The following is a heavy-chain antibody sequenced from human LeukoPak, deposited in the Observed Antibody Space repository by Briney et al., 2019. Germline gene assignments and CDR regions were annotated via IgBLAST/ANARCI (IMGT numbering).Heavy chain of an antibody. CDR3: ARDSYYDILTGYSHFDY. Sequence: PGGSLRLSCAASGFTFSSYEMNWVRQAPGKGLEWVSYISSSGSTIYYADSVKGRFTISRDNAKNSLYLQMNGLRAEDTAVYYCARDSYYDILTGYSHFDYWGQGTLVTVSS. V-gene: IGHV3-48*03. J-gene: IGHJ4*02. CDR1: GFTFSSYE. CDR2: ISSSGSTI. D-gene: IGHD3-9*01.